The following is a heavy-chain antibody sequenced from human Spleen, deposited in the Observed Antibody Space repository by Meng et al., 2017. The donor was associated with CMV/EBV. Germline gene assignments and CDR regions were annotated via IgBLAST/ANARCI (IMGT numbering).Heavy chain of an antibody. CDR1: GYSFTNYF. V-gene: IGHV5-51*01. J-gene: IGHJ6*02. D-gene: IGHD2-21*01. CDR2: IYPGDSDS. Sequence: GESLKISCKVSGYSFTNYFIAWVRQMPGKGLEWMGIIYPGDSDSRYSPPFQGQVTISADKSINAAYLQWSSLKASDTAIYYCARGCGGDCYSNGYYYGMDVWGQGTTVTVSS. CDR3: ARGCGGDCYSNGYYYGMDV.